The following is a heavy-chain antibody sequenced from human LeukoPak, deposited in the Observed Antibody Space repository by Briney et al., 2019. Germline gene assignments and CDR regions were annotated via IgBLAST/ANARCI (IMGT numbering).Heavy chain of an antibody. V-gene: IGHV4-4*07. CDR1: GGSISSYY. CDR2: IYTSGST. Sequence: SETLSLTCTVSGGSISSYYWSLIRQPAGKGLEWIGRIYTSGSTNYNPSLKSRVTMSVDTSKNQFSLKLSSVTAADTAVYYCARVTYYDYVWGSYRRNYFDYWGQGTLVTVSS. CDR3: ARVTYYDYVWGSYRRNYFDY. D-gene: IGHD3-16*02. J-gene: IGHJ4*02.